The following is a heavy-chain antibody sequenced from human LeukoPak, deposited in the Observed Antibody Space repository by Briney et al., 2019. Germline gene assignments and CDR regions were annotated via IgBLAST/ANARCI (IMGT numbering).Heavy chain of an antibody. D-gene: IGHD3-22*01. CDR3: ARDRRDRINRRQYYDSSGYSPFDY. J-gene: IGHJ4*02. V-gene: IGHV1-69*13. CDR2: IIPIFGTA. CDR1: GGTFSSYA. Sequence: SVRVSCKASGGTFSSYAISWVRQAPGQGLEWMGGIIPIFGTANYAQKFQGRVTITADESTSTAYMELSSLRSEDTAVYYCARDRRDRINRRQYYDSSGYSPFDYWGQGTLVTVSS.